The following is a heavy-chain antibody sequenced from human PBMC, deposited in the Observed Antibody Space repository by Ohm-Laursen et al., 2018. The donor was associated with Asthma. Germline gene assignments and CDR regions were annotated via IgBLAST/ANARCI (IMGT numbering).Heavy chain of an antibody. J-gene: IGHJ4*02. CDR1: GYTFTSYY. D-gene: IGHD3-10*01. CDR3: ARGDYGSGSYPPYYFDY. Sequence: ASVKVSCNASGYTFTSYYMHWVRQAPGQGLEWMGIINPSGGSTSYAQKFQGRVTMTRDTSTSTVYMELSSLRSEDTAVYYCARGDYGSGSYPPYYFDYWGQGTLVTVSS. CDR2: INPSGGST. V-gene: IGHV1-46*01.